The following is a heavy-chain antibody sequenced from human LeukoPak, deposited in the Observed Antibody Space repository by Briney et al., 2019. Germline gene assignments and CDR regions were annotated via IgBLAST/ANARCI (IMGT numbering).Heavy chain of an antibody. CDR3: AKSSSSPRLFDY. V-gene: IGHV3-23*01. J-gene: IGHJ4*02. Sequence: GGSLRLSCAASGSTFSSYAMSWVRQAPGKGLDWVSAISGSGDSTYYADSVKGRFTISRDNSKSTLYLQMNSLRAEDTAVYYCAKSSSSPRLFDYWGQGTLVTVSS. CDR2: ISGSGDST. D-gene: IGHD6-6*01. CDR1: GSTFSSYA.